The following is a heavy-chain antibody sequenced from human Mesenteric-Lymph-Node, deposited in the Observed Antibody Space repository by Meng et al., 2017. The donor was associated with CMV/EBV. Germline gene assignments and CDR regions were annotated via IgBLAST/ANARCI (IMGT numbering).Heavy chain of an antibody. D-gene: IGHD5-18*01. J-gene: IGHJ4*02. CDR2: TYYRSKWYN. Sequence: ISGDSVSSNRAAWNWIRQSPSRGLEWLGRTYYRSKWYNDYAVSVKSRITINPDTSKNQFSLQLNSVTPEDTAVYYCARDRGYSYGLDYWGQGTLVTVSS. CDR3: ARDRGYSYGLDY. V-gene: IGHV6-1*01. CDR1: GDSVSSNRAA.